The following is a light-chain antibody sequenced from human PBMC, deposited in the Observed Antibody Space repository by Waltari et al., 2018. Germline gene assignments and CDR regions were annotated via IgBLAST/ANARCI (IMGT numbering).Light chain of an antibody. CDR1: QSFSSSY. V-gene: IGKV3-20*01. Sequence: EIVLTQSPCTLSLSPGYRATLSCRASQSFSSSYLAWYQQRPGQAPRPLIYGASSRATDIPDRFSGSGSGTDFTLTISRLEPEDFTVYYCQQYGSAPLTFGGGTKVEIK. CDR3: QQYGSAPLT. J-gene: IGKJ4*01. CDR2: GAS.